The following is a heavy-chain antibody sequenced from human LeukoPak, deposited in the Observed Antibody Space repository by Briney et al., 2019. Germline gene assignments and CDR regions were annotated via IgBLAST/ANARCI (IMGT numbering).Heavy chain of an antibody. J-gene: IGHJ4*02. Sequence: GESLQISCQGSGSRFTNYWIGWVRQVPGKGLEWMGIIDPGDSDTRYSPSFQGQVTITADKSISTAFLQWSTLKASDTAMYYCARSHYYGSSGYSDYWGQGTLVTVSS. D-gene: IGHD3-22*01. CDR1: GSRFTNYW. CDR3: ARSHYYGSSGYSDY. CDR2: IDPGDSDT. V-gene: IGHV5-51*01.